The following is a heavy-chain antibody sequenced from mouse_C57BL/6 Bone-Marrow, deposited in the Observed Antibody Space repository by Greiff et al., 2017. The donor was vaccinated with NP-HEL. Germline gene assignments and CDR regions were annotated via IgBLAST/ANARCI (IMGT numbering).Heavy chain of an antibody. J-gene: IGHJ3*01. V-gene: IGHV5-9-1*02. CDR1: GFTFSSYA. D-gene: IGHD1-1*01. CDR3: TRDPNYYGSSYGGFAY. CDR2: ISSGGDYI. Sequence: EVKVVESGEGLVKPGGSLKLSCAASGFTFSSYAMSWVRQTPEKRLEWVAYISSGGDYIYYADTVKGRFTISRDNARNTLYLQMSSLKSEDTAMYYCTRDPNYYGSSYGGFAYWGQGTLVTVSA.